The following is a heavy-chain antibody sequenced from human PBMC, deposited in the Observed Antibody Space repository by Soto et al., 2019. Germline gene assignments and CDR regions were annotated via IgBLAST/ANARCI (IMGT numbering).Heavy chain of an antibody. CDR3: AKGGSAALIAAAGTDNWLDP. J-gene: IGHJ5*02. Sequence: EVQLVESGGGLVQPGRSLRLSCVASGFSFDDYAMHWVRQVPGKGREWVSGITWNSGYKLYADSVKGRFSISRDNAKNSLYLQMNSPRPEDTALYYCAKGGSAALIAAAGTDNWLDPWGQGTLVTVSS. CDR1: GFSFDDYA. V-gene: IGHV3-9*01. D-gene: IGHD6-13*01. CDR2: ITWNSGYK.